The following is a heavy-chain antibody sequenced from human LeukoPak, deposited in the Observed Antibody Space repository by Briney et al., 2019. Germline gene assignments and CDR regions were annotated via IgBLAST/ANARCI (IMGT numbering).Heavy chain of an antibody. D-gene: IGHD1-26*01. CDR3: ARGNPYSGSYCFDY. V-gene: IGHV4-59*01. J-gene: IGHJ4*02. CDR2: SYYSGST. Sequence: SETLSLTCTVSGGSISSYYWSWIRQPPGKGLEWIGYSYYSGSTNYNPSLKSRVTISVDTSKNQFSLKLSSVTAADTAVYYCARGNPYSGSYCFDYWGQGTLVTASS. CDR1: GGSISSYY.